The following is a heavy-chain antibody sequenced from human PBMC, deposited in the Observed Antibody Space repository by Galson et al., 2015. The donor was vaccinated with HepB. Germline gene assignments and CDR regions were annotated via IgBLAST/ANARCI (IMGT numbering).Heavy chain of an antibody. CDR3: ARVEMGRWLQLIPSYFDY. CDR2: INAGNGNT. V-gene: IGHV1-3*01. Sequence: SVKVSCKASGYTFTSYAIHWVRQAPGQRLEWMGWINAGNGNTKYSQKFQGRVTITRDTSASTAYMELSSLRSEDTAVYYCARVEMGRWLQLIPSYFDYWGQGTLVTVSS. D-gene: IGHD5-24*01. J-gene: IGHJ4*02. CDR1: GYTFTSYA.